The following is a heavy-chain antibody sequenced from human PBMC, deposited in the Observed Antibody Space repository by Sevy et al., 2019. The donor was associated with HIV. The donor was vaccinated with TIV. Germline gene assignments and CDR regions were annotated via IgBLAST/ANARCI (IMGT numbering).Heavy chain of an antibody. CDR2: ITSKTDGGTT. V-gene: IGHV3-15*01. CDR1: GFTFSNAW. CDR3: TTGSLSKSYGSGSYYGGRDYYFDY. Sequence: GESLKISCAASGFTFSNAWMSWVRQAPGKGLEWVGRITSKTDGGTTDYAAHVKGRFTISRDDSNITLYLQMTSLKTEDTAVYYCTTGSLSKSYGSGSYYGGRDYYFDYWGQGTLVTVSS. J-gene: IGHJ4*02. D-gene: IGHD3-10*01.